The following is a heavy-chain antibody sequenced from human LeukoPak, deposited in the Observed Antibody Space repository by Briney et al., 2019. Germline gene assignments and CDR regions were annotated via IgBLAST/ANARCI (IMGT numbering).Heavy chain of an antibody. J-gene: IGHJ4*02. V-gene: IGHV4-38-2*02. CDR2: IYHSGST. CDR3: ARDDLVVPAANPDDY. Sequence: KPSETLSLTYTVSGYSISSGYYWGWIRQPPGKGLEWIGSIYHSGSTYYNPSLKSRVTISVDTSKNQFSLKLSSVTAADTAVYYCARDDLVVPAANPDDYWGQGTLVTVSS. CDR1: GYSISSGYY. D-gene: IGHD2-2*01.